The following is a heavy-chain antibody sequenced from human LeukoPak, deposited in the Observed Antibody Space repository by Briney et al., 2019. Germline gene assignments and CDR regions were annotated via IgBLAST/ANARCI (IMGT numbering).Heavy chain of an antibody. D-gene: IGHD3-3*01. CDR2: IDPDSGGT. J-gene: IGHJ6*02. CDR3: ARDSSEGVRFLEWLAIDGMDV. V-gene: IGHV1-2*06. Sequence: ASVKVSCKASGYTFTDYYMHWVRQAPGQGLEWMGRIDPDSGGTNYPQKFQGRVTMTRDTSITTAYMDLTKLRSDDTAVYYCARDSSEGVRFLEWLAIDGMDVWGQGTTVIVSS. CDR1: GYTFTDYY.